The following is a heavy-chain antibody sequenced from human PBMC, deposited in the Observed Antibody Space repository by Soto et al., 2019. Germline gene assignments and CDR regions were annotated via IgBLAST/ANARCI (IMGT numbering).Heavy chain of an antibody. V-gene: IGHV3-23*01. J-gene: IGHJ4*02. CDR1: GFTFSNYA. CDR2: ISASAFTT. D-gene: IGHD3-16*01. CDR3: ATGTGSYAQLDY. Sequence: EVQLLESGGDLVQPGVSLRLSCAASGFTFSNYAISWVRQAPGKGLEWVSSISASAFTTYYADSVKGRFTISRDNSNNKVYLHMNSLRAEDTAVYNCATGTGSYAQLDYWGQGTVVTVSS.